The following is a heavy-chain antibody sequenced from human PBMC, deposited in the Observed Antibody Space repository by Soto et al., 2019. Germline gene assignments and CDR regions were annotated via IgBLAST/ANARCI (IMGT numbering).Heavy chain of an antibody. D-gene: IGHD3-16*01. Sequence: ASVKVSCKASGYTFTSYDINWVRQATGQGLEWMGWMDPNSGNTGYAQKFQGRVTMTRNTSISTAYMELSSLRSEDTAVYYCARGGLGLQYNVFSHYYYGMDVWGQGTTVTVSS. J-gene: IGHJ6*02. CDR3: ARGGLGLQYNVFSHYYYGMDV. CDR2: MDPNSGNT. CDR1: GYTFTSYD. V-gene: IGHV1-8*01.